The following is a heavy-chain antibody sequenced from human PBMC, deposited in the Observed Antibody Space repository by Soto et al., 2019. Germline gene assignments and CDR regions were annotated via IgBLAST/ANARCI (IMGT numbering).Heavy chain of an antibody. V-gene: IGHV2-5*02. CDR3: AHRPSVDISTAYCPFDV. Sequence: GPPLGNRPQTLTLTCTLSVFSLSTSGVGVAWIRQPPGKALEWLALIYWDDGKRYSPSLKTRLNITKDTSKNQVVLTLTNVDPVDTATYYCAHRPSVDISTAYCPFDVRGQGSLV. D-gene: IGHD3-9*01. CDR2: IYWDDGK. CDR1: VFSLSTSGVG. J-gene: IGHJ4*02.